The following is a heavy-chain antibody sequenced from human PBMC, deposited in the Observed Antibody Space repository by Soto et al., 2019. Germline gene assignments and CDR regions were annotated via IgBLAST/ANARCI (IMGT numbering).Heavy chain of an antibody. CDR1: AFSVITSGAG. Sequence: SGPTLVTPTQTLTLTCTFSAFSVITSGAGVGWIRQPPGNALQWLAFIFWNDATRYRQSLERRLTITRDSSKNQVVLTVTNVDPVDTATYYCAHSVYDGSGYYCFDYWGQGILVTVSS. CDR2: IFWNDAT. V-gene: IGHV2-5*01. J-gene: IGHJ4*02. CDR3: AHSVYDGSGYYCFDY. D-gene: IGHD3-22*01.